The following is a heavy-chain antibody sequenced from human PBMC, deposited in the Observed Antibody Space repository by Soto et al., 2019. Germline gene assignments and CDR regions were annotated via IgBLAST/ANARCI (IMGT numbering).Heavy chain of an antibody. D-gene: IGHD3-22*01. CDR3: ARGLISGYYLYDAFDI. CDR2: IYYSGST. Sequence: SESLSPTCTVSVGSICCCYWRWIRQPPGKGLEWIGYIYYSGSTNYNPSLKSRVTISVDTSKNQFSLKLSSVTAADTAVYYCARGLISGYYLYDAFDIWGQGTMVTVS. CDR1: VGSICCCY. J-gene: IGHJ3*02. V-gene: IGHV4-59*01.